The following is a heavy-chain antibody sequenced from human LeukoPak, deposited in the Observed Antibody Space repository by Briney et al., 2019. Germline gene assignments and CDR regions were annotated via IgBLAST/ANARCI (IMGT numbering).Heavy chain of an antibody. J-gene: IGHJ4*02. V-gene: IGHV3-53*01. CDR3: ARGGRDGYNYFDS. D-gene: IGHD5-24*01. CDR1: GFSVSANY. CDR2: IYSGGST. Sequence: GGSLRLSCATSGFSVSANYMTWVRRVPGKGLEWVSLIYSGGSTSYTDSVKGRFTISRDNSKNILYLQMNSLRAEDTAVYYCARGGRDGYNYFDSWGQGTLVTVSS.